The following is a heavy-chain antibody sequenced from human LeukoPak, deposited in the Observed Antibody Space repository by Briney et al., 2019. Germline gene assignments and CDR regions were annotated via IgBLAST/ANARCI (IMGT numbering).Heavy chain of an antibody. CDR2: INSDGSST. D-gene: IGHD6-13*01. CDR1: GFTFSSYW. CDR3: ARGRKKQQLVNGQFDP. Sequence: PGGSLRLSCAASGFTFSSYWMHWVRQAPGKGLVWVSRINSDGSSTSYADSVKGRFTISRDNAKNTPYLQMNSLRAEDTAVYYCARGRKKQQLVNGQFDPWGQGTLVTVSS. V-gene: IGHV3-74*01. J-gene: IGHJ5*02.